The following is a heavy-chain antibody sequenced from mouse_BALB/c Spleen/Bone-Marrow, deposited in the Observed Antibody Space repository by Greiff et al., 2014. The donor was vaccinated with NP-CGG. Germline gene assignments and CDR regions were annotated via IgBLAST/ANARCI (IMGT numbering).Heavy chain of an antibody. CDR3: ARGGHDFSLDY. J-gene: IGHJ4*01. Sequence: QVHVKQSGAEFVMPGASVKMSCKASGYTFTDKWMHWVKLRPGQGLEWIGAIDTSDSYINYNQKFKGKASLTVDASSSTAYMHLSSLTSDDSAVYYCARGGHDFSLDYWGQGTSVIVSS. CDR2: IDTSDSYI. V-gene: IGHV1-69*01. CDR1: GYTFTDKW. D-gene: IGHD2-4*01.